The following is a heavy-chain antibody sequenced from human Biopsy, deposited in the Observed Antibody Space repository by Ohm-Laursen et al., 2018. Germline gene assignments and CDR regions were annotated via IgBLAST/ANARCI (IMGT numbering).Heavy chain of an antibody. V-gene: IGHV1-45*02. CDR1: GRTFTYCY. CDR3: TTQSSLNYYGLDV. J-gene: IGHJ6*01. D-gene: IGHD6-6*01. Sequence: GASVKVSCKAPGRTFTYCYVHWVRQAPGQALEWMGWIVPLNGDTKYAQKFHDRLTITRDTSVSTAYVELGSLKSEDTAMYYCTTQSSLNYYGLDVWGQGTTVIVSS. CDR2: IVPLNGDT.